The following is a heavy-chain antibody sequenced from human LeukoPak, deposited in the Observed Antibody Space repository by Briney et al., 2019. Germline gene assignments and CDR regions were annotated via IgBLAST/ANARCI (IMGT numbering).Heavy chain of an antibody. Sequence: PGGSLRLSCAASGFTFSSYSMNWVRQAPGKGLEWVSYISSSSSTIYYADSVKGRFTISRDNAKNSLYLQMNSLRAEDTAVYYCARDTHYDILTGYYNYWGQGTLVTVSS. CDR3: ARDTHYDILTGYYNY. CDR2: ISSSSSTI. J-gene: IGHJ4*02. V-gene: IGHV3-48*04. CDR1: GFTFSSYS. D-gene: IGHD3-9*01.